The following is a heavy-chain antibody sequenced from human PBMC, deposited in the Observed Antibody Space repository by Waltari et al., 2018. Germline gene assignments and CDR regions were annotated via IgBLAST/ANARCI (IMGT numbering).Heavy chain of an antibody. CDR1: GGSFSGYY. Sequence: QVQLQQWGAGLLKPSETLSLTCAVYGGSFSGYYWSWIRQPPGKGLEWIGEINHSGSTNYNQSLKGLVTISVYTSTNQFSLKLSSVTAADTAVYYCARRYFDWLSPNNWFDPWGQGTLVTVSS. CDR3: ARRYFDWLSPNNWFDP. D-gene: IGHD3-9*01. J-gene: IGHJ5*02. V-gene: IGHV4-34*01. CDR2: INHSGST.